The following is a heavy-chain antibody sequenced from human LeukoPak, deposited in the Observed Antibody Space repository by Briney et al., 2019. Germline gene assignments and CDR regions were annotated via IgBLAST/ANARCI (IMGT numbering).Heavy chain of an antibody. V-gene: IGHV3-23*01. Sequence: GGSLRLSCVASGFTFSSYGMTWVRQAPGKGLEWVSAISGSGGSTYYADSVKGRFTISRDNSKNTLYLQMNSLRAEDTAVYYCAKVLVVVVPAAIGGFDYWGQGTLVTVSS. D-gene: IGHD2-2*01. CDR3: AKVLVVVVPAAIGGFDY. CDR2: ISGSGGST. J-gene: IGHJ4*02. CDR1: GFTFSSYG.